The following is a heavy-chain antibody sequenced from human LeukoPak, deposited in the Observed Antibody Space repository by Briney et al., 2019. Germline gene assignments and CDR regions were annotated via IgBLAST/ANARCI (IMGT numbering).Heavy chain of an antibody. V-gene: IGHV3-30*02. CDR1: GFSFSTYG. Sequence: PGGSLRLSCGASGFSFSTYGMHWVRQAPGKGLEWVAFIQYDGTITYYADSVKGRITISRDNSRNTLSLQMNSLTTEDTGVYYCAKGVGGRRFDDWGRGTLVVVSS. D-gene: IGHD5/OR15-5a*01. CDR2: IQYDGTIT. J-gene: IGHJ4*02. CDR3: AKGVGGRRFDD.